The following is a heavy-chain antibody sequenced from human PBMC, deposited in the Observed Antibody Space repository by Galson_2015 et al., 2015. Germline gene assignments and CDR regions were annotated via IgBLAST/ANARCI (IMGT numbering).Heavy chain of an antibody. J-gene: IGHJ4*02. D-gene: IGHD3-10*02. CDR3: ARGNSVPDYFDS. CDR1: GYTFTSYD. V-gene: IGHV1-8*02. Sequence: SVKVSCKASGYTFTSYDLSWVRQAPGQGLEWMGWMKPNNGNTKYAQSFQDRVTMTTDTAITTAYMELSSLRSEDTAVYYCARGNSVPDYFDSWGQGTLVTVSS. CDR2: MKPNNGNT.